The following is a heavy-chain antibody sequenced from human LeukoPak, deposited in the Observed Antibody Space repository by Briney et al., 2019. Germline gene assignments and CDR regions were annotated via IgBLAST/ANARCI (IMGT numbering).Heavy chain of an antibody. CDR2: IWYDGSNK. Sequence: GKSLRLSCAASGFTFSSYGMHWVRQAPGKGLEWVAVIWYDGSNKYYADSVKGRFTISRDNSKSTLYLQMNSLRAEDTAVYYCARSQQLGAFDIWGQGTMVTVSS. J-gene: IGHJ3*02. V-gene: IGHV3-33*01. D-gene: IGHD6-13*01. CDR1: GFTFSSYG. CDR3: ARSQQLGAFDI.